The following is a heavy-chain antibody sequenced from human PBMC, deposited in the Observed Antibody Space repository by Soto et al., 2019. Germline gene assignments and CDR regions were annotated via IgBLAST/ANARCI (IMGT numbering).Heavy chain of an antibody. CDR3: ARGADYDFWSGLDYYYYGMAV. V-gene: IGHV1-46*01. CDR1: GYTFTSYY. J-gene: IGHJ6*02. Sequence: VQLVQSGAEVKKPGASVKVSCKASGYTFTSYYMHWVRQAPGQGLEWMGIINPSGGSTSYAQKFQGRVTMTRYTSTSTVYKELSSLRSEDTAVYYCARGADYDFWSGLDYYYYGMAVWGQGTTVTVSS. CDR2: INPSGGST. D-gene: IGHD3-3*01.